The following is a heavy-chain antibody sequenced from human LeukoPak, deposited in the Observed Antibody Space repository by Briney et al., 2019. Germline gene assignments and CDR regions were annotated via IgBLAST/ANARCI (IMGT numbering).Heavy chain of an antibody. CDR1: GYSLTALS. Sequence: ASVKVSCKVSGYSLTALSMHWVRQAPGKGLEWMGGFDPEAGKTMYAEKLDGRLTVTDDTSTDTAYMQLSSLRLEDTAVYYCAAAGSSGSWLPFDYWGQGTLVTVSS. CDR2: FDPEAGKT. CDR3: AAAGSSGSWLPFDY. J-gene: IGHJ4*02. D-gene: IGHD6-13*01. V-gene: IGHV1-24*01.